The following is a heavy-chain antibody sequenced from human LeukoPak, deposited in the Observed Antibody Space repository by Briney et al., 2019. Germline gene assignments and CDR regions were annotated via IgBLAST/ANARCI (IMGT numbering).Heavy chain of an antibody. V-gene: IGHV1-8*01. CDR2: MNRNSGNT. CDR1: GYTFTSYD. Sequence: ASVKVSCKASGYTFTSYDINWVRQATGQGLEWMGWMNRNSGNTGYAQKFQGRVTMTRNTSISTAYMELSSLRSEDTAVYYCARGTKLAILTGSNNWFDPWGQGPLVTVSS. D-gene: IGHD3-9*01. CDR3: ARGTKLAILTGSNNWFDP. J-gene: IGHJ5*02.